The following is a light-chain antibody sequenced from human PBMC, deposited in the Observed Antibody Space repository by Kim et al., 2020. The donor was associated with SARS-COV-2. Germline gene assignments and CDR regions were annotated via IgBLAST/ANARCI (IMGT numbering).Light chain of an antibody. Sequence: LSPGETATLSCRASQNIRTFLAWYQHKPGQAPTLLISDASTGATGISVRFSGSGSGTEFTLSITSLQSEDSAVYYCQQYNNWPLTFGGGTKVDIK. CDR2: DAS. J-gene: IGKJ4*01. V-gene: IGKV3-15*01. CDR3: QQYNNWPLT. CDR1: QNIRTF.